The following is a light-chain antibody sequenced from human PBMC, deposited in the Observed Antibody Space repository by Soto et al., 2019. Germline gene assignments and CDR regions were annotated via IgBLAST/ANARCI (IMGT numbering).Light chain of an antibody. CDR3: QSADSSGTYYV. V-gene: IGLV3-25*02. J-gene: IGLJ1*01. CDR2: KDS. CDR1: VLPKQY. Sequence: SYELTQPPSVSVSPGQTARITCSGDVLPKQYAYWYQQKPGQAPVLVIYKDSERPSGIPERFSGSTSGTTVTLTISGVQAEDEADYYCQSADSSGTYYVFGTGTKVTVL.